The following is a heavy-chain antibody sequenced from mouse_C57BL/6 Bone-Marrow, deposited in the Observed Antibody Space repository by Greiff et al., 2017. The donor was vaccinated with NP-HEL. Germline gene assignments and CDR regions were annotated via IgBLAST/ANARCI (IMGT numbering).Heavy chain of an antibody. D-gene: IGHD3-2*02. CDR3: ARPGSSGPSLAY. J-gene: IGHJ3*01. CDR2: INPSSGYT. CDR1: GYTFTSYS. Sequence: QVQLKQSGAELARPGASVKMSCKASGYTFTSYSMHWVKQRPGQGLEWIGYINPSSGYTKYNQKFKDKATWTADKSSSTAYMQLSSLTSEDSAVYYCARPGSSGPSLAYWGQGTLVTVSA. V-gene: IGHV1-4*01.